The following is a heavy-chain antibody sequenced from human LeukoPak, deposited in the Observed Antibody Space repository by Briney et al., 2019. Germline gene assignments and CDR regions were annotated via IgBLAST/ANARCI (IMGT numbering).Heavy chain of an antibody. D-gene: IGHD6-13*01. CDR1: GGSISSYY. J-gene: IGHJ6*03. CDR2: IYYSGST. V-gene: IGHV4-59*01. Sequence: SETLSLTCTVSGGSISSYYWSWFRQPPAKGLEWVGGIYYSGSTNYNPSLKSRVTISVNTSKNQFSLKLSSVTAADTAVYYCARTTEAHSWRTRYYDYYMDVWGKGTTVTVSS. CDR3: ARTTEAHSWRTRYYDYYMDV.